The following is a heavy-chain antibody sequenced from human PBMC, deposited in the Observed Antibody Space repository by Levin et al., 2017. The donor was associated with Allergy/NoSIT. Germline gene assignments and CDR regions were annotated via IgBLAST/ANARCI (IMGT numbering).Heavy chain of an antibody. CDR3: ASNRDGYGAHFDY. D-gene: IGHD5-24*01. CDR1: GFTVSSNY. Sequence: GGSLRLSCAASGFTVSSNYMSWVRQAPGKGLEWVSVIYSGGSTYYADSVKGRFTISRDNSKNTLYLQMNSLRAEDTAVYYCASNRDGYGAHFDYWGQGTLVTVSS. J-gene: IGHJ4*02. CDR2: IYSGGST. V-gene: IGHV3-53*01.